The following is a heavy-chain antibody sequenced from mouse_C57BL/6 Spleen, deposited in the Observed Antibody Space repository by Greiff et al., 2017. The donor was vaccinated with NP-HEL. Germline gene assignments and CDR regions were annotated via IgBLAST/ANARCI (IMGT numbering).Heavy chain of an antibody. Sequence: QVQLQQPGAELVKPGASVKMSCKASGYTFTSYWITWVKQRPGQGLEWIGDIYPGSGSTNYNEKFKSKATLTVDTSSSTAYMQLSSLTSEDSAVYYCARMDYYGSSHYAMDYWGQATSVTVSS. J-gene: IGHJ4*01. CDR2: IYPGSGST. V-gene: IGHV1-55*01. CDR3: ARMDYYGSSHYAMDY. CDR1: GYTFTSYW. D-gene: IGHD1-1*01.